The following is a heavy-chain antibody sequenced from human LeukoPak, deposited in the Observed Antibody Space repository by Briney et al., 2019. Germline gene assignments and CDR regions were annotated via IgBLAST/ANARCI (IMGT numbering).Heavy chain of an antibody. CDR2: TSSSSSTI. Sequence: PGGSLRLSCAASGFTFSSYSMNWVRQAPGKGLEWVSYTSSSSSTIYYADSVKGRFTISRDNAKNSLYLQMNSLRAEDTAVYYCARAGYRYDYVWGSYPLGDFDYWGQGTLVTVSS. V-gene: IGHV3-48*01. J-gene: IGHJ4*02. CDR3: ARAGYRYDYVWGSYPLGDFDY. CDR1: GFTFSSYS. D-gene: IGHD3-16*02.